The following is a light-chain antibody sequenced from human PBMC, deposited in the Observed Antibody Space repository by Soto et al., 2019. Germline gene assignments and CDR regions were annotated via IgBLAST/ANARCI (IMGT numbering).Light chain of an antibody. CDR2: GAS. Sequence: EIVMTQSPATLSVSPGERVTLSCRASQSLTSNLAWYQHKPGQSPRLLISGASARATGIPARFSGSGSGAEYTLTISSLQSEDFAVYYCQQYDKWPRTFGQGTKV. CDR3: QQYDKWPRT. CDR1: QSLTSN. V-gene: IGKV3-15*01. J-gene: IGKJ1*01.